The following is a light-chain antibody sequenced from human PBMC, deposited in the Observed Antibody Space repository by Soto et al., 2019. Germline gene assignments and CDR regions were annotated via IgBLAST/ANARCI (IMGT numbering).Light chain of an antibody. J-gene: IGKJ1*01. V-gene: IGKV3-15*01. CDR3: QQYNSWPRT. Sequence: EIVMTQSPATLSVSPGETATLSCRASQSIRSNLAWYQQKPGQAPRLLIYVASTRATGIPARFSGSGSGTEFTLTISSLQSEDFAVYYCQQYNSWPRTFGQGTKVEIK. CDR1: QSIRSN. CDR2: VAS.